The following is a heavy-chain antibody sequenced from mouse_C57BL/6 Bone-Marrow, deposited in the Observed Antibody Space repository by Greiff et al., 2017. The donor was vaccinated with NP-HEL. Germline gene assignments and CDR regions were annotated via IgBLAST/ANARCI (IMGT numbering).Heavy chain of an antibody. J-gene: IGHJ3*01. CDR3: ASLWF. Sequence: EVKLMESGGGLVQPGGSLKLSCAASGFTFSDYYMYWVRQTPEKRLEWVAYISNGGGSTYYPDTVKGRFTISRDNAKNTLYLQMSRLKSEDTAMYYCASLWFWGQGTLVTVSA. D-gene: IGHD2-2*01. V-gene: IGHV5-12*01. CDR1: GFTFSDYY. CDR2: ISNGGGST.